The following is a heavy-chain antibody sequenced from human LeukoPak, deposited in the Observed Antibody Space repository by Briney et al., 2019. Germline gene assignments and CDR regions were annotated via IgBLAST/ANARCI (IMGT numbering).Heavy chain of an antibody. Sequence: PGGSLRLSCAASGFTFSSYAMSWVRQAPGKGLEWVSVISGSGVATYYADSVKGRLTISRVNSKNTLYLQMNSLRAEDTAIYYCAKSMGYYYYGMDVWGQGTTVTVSS. J-gene: IGHJ6*02. CDR3: AKSMGYYYYGMDV. CDR1: GFTFSSYA. CDR2: ISGSGVAT. D-gene: IGHD2/OR15-2a*01. V-gene: IGHV3-23*01.